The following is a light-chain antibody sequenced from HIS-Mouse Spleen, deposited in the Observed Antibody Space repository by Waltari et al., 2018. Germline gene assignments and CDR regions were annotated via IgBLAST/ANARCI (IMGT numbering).Light chain of an antibody. CDR3: YSTDSSGNHRV. J-gene: IGLJ2*01. CDR1: ALPKNY. V-gene: IGLV3-10*01. CDR2: EDS. Sequence: SYELTLPPSVSVSPGPTATITSSRDALPKNYASWYPQKSGPAPVLVIYEDSKRPSGIPERFSGSSSGTMATLTISGAQVEDEADYYCYSTDSSGNHRVFGGGTKLTVL.